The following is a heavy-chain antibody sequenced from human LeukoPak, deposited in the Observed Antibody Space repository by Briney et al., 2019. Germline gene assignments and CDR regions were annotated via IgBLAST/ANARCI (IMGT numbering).Heavy chain of an antibody. J-gene: IGHJ4*02. D-gene: IGHD6-19*01. CDR2: INPSGGST. CDR1: GHTFTSYY. V-gene: IGHV1-46*01. Sequence: GASVKVSCKASGHTFTSYYMHWVRQAPGQGLEWMGKINPSGGSTNYTQKFQGRVTMTRDTSTSTVYMELSSPRSEDTAVYYCARGQWLVWDSARGTNDYWGQGTLVTVSS. CDR3: ARGQWLVWDSARGTNDY.